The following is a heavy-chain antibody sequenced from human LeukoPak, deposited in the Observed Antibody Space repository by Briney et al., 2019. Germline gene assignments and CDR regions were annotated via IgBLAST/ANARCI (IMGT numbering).Heavy chain of an antibody. CDR1: GFTFSNFV. J-gene: IGHJ4*02. CDR2: ISGSGGST. Sequence: GGSLRLSCAVSGFTFSNFVMSWVRQAPGKGLEWVSIISGSGGSTYYADSVKGRLTISRDNSKNTLYLQLNSLRAEDTAVYYCARDRGSYSGFDSWGQGTLVTVSS. V-gene: IGHV3-23*01. CDR3: ARDRGSYSGFDS. D-gene: IGHD1-26*01.